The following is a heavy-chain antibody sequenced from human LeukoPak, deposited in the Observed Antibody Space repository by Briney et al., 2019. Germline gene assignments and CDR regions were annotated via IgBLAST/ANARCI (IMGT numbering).Heavy chain of an antibody. D-gene: IGHD1-7*01. V-gene: IGHV4-59*01. Sequence: SGTLSLTCTVSGGSLSAYYWSWIRQPPGKGLEWIGYIYYSGSTNYNPSLNSRLTISVDTSKNQFSLILTSVTAADTAVYYCARRTPNWNSYYFDHWGQGILVTVSS. J-gene: IGHJ4*02. CDR3: ARRTPNWNSYYFDH. CDR1: GGSLSAYY. CDR2: IYYSGST.